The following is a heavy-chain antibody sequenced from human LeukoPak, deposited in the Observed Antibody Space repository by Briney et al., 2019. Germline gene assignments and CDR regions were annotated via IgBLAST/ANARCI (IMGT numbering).Heavy chain of an antibody. D-gene: IGHD3-10*01. Sequence: GGSLRLSCAASGFTFSSYGMHWVRQAPGKGLEWVANIKQDGSEKYYVDSVKGRFTISRDNAKNSLYLQMNSLRAEDTAVYYCARDPGGRGSWHYYYYMDVWGKGTTVTISS. CDR1: GFTFSSYG. J-gene: IGHJ6*03. CDR2: IKQDGSEK. V-gene: IGHV3-7*03. CDR3: ARDPGGRGSWHYYYYMDV.